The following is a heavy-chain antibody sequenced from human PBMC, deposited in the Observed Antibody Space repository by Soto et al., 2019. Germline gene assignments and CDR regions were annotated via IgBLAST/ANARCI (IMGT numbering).Heavy chain of an antibody. Sequence: EVQLLESGGGLVQPGGSLRLSCAASGFTFSSYAMSWVRQAPGKGLEWVSAISGSGGSTYYADSVKGRFTISRDNSKNTLYLQMNSLRAEDTAVYYCAKDRGSRGYGENSWVDPWGQGTLVTVSS. CDR1: GFTFSSYA. J-gene: IGHJ5*02. V-gene: IGHV3-23*01. CDR2: ISGSGGST. D-gene: IGHD4-17*01. CDR3: AKDRGSRGYGENSWVDP.